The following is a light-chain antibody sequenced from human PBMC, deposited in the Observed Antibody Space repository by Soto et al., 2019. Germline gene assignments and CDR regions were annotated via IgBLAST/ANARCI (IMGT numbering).Light chain of an antibody. CDR3: SSFTPTNTRV. CDR1: SSDIGGYYY. Sequence: QSVLTQPASVSGSPGQSITISCTGTSSDIGGYYYVSWYQQHPGKAPELMIYDVDKRPSGVSDRFSGSKSGNTASLTISGLHSEDEAYYYCSSFTPTNTRVCGGGTQLTVL. J-gene: IGLJ2*01. CDR2: DVD. V-gene: IGLV2-14*03.